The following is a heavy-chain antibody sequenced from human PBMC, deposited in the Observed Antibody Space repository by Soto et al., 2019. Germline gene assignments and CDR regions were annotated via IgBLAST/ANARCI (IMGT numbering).Heavy chain of an antibody. J-gene: IGHJ4*02. CDR2: IYSGGST. D-gene: IGHD3-16*01. Sequence: EVQLVESGGGLVQPGGSLRLSCAASGFTVSTKYMSWVRQAPGKGLEWVSVIYSGGSTFYADSVRGRFTISRDNSTSTVNLQMNSLRAEDTAVYYCARDPWAADYWGQGTLVTVSS. V-gene: IGHV3-66*01. CDR3: ARDPWAADY. CDR1: GFTVSTKY.